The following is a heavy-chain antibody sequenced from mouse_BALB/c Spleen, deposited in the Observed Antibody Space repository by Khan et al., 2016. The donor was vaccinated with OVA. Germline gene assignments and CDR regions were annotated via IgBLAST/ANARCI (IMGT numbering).Heavy chain of an antibody. Sequence: QVHLQPSGPYLLPPFTSVRISFKASGYTFTTYYIHWVKQRPGQGLEWIGWIFPGNVNTKYNEKFKGKATLTADKSSSTANLPLRSLTSEDAAVYFCARDDYFVVDAMDYCGQGSSVTVSS. CDR2: IFPGNVNT. V-gene: IGHV1S56*01. CDR1: GYTFTTYY. D-gene: IGHD2-4*01. CDR3: ARDDYFVVDAMDY. J-gene: IGHJ4*01.